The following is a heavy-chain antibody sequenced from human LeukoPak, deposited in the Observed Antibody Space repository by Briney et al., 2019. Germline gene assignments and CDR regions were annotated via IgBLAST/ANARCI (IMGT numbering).Heavy chain of an antibody. CDR3: ARVFGAGYSDY. D-gene: IGHD4/OR15-4a*01. Sequence: PGGSLRLSCVASGFTFSRFELNWVRQAPGKGLEWVASIKQDGSEKYYVDSVKGRVTISRDNAKNSLYLQMNSLRAEDTAVYYCARVFGAGYSDYWGQGTLVTVSS. V-gene: IGHV3-7*01. J-gene: IGHJ4*02. CDR1: GFTFSRFE. CDR2: IKQDGSEK.